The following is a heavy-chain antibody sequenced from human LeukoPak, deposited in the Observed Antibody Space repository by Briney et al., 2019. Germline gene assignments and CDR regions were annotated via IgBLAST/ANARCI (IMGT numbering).Heavy chain of an antibody. Sequence: PGRSLRLACAASGFTFSRNALHCVRQEPGRGRGWLTVISYDGSEKEYADTVKGRVTISRHNSKHTLFLKMKSLRSDATAVYYCAGDYGWLKTFVYWGLGTLVTVSS. CDR3: AGDYGWLKTFVY. CDR1: GFTFSRNA. V-gene: IGHV3-30-3*01. CDR2: ISYDGSEK. J-gene: IGHJ4*02. D-gene: IGHD5-12*01.